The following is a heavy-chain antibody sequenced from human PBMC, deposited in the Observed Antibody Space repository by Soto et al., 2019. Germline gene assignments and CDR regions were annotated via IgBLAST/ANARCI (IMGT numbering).Heavy chain of an antibody. J-gene: IGHJ4*02. V-gene: IGHV3-21*01. CDR2: ISSTTNYI. Sequence: XGSLLLSCAASGFTFTRYSMNWVRQAPGKGLEWVSSISSTTNYIYYADSMKGRFTVSRDNAKNSVYLEMNSLSAEDTALYYCARESEDLTSNFDYWGQGTLVTVSS. CDR3: ARESEDLTSNFDY. CDR1: GFTFTRYS.